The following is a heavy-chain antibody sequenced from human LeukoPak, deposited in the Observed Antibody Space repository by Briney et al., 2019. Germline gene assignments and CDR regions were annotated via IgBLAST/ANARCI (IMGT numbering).Heavy chain of an antibody. J-gene: IGHJ6*02. CDR3: ARADPQTGPYYYYGMDV. D-gene: IGHD7-27*01. CDR2: FIPIFGTA. Sequence: EASFKVSCKASGCTFSSYAIRWVRQDPGQGLEWMGGFIPIFGTANYAQKFQGRVTITADESTSTAYMELSSLRSEDTAVYYCARADPQTGPYYYYGMDVWGQGTTVTVSS. V-gene: IGHV1-69*13. CDR1: GCTFSSYA.